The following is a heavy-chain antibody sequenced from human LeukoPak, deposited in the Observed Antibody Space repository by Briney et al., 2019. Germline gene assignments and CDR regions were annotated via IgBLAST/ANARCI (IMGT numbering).Heavy chain of an antibody. CDR3: SGSSGY. J-gene: IGHJ4*02. CDR1: GLTISNYW. CDR2: IKPDGSDM. V-gene: IGHV3-7*04. Sequence: GGSLGLSCVASGLTISNYWMNWVRQAPGKGLEWVANIKPDGSDMYYVDSVEGRFTISRDNSKNSLSLQMNSLRVEDTALYYCSGSSGYWGQGTLVTVSS.